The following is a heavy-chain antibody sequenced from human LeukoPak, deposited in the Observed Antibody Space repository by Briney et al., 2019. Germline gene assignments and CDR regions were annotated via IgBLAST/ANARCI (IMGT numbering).Heavy chain of an antibody. V-gene: IGHV4-59*01. D-gene: IGHD3-10*01. J-gene: IGHJ3*02. CDR3: ARALGFGEPHDAFDI. Sequence: SETLSLTCTVSGGSISSYYWSWIRQPPGKGLEWIGYIYYSGSTNYNPSLKSRVTISVDTPKNQFSLKLSSVTAADTAVYYCARALGFGEPHDAFDIWGQGTMVTVSS. CDR1: GGSISSYY. CDR2: IYYSGST.